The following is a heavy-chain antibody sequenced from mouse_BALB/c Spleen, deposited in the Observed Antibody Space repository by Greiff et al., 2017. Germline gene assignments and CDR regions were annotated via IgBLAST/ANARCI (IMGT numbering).Heavy chain of an antibody. CDR2: IYPGGGYT. D-gene: IGHD1-1*02. J-gene: IGHJ2*01. V-gene: IGHV1-63*02. Sequence: QVHVKQSGAELVRPGTSVKISCKASGYTFTNYWLGWVKQRPGHGLEWIGDIYPGGGYTNYNEKFKGKATLTADTSSSTAYMQLSSLTSEDSAVYFCARRVGGFDYWGQGTTLTVSS. CDR1: GYTFTNYW. CDR3: ARRVGGFDY.